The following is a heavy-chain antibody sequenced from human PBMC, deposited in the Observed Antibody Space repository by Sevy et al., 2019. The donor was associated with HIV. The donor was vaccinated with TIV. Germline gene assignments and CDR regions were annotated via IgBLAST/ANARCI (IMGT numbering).Heavy chain of an antibody. Sequence: SETLSLTCTVSGVSFTSSDSYWSWIRQPPGEGLEWIGYIHYTGGTYYNPFLKSRVAMSVDTSEKQYSLKLSFLTAADTAVYYCASKRGYNDGPFDYWGQGTLVTVSS. CDR3: ASKRGYNDGPFDY. CDR2: IHYTGGT. V-gene: IGHV4-30-4*01. D-gene: IGHD5-12*01. J-gene: IGHJ4*02. CDR1: GVSFTSSDSY.